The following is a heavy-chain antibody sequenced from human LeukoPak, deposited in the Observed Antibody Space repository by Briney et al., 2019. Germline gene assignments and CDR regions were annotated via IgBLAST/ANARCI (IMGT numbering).Heavy chain of an antibody. CDR3: ARAYSSGWYYFDY. V-gene: IGHV4-59*01. CDR2: IYYSGST. J-gene: IGHJ4*02. D-gene: IGHD6-19*01. CDR1: GGSISSYY. Sequence: PWETLSLTCTVSGGSISSYYWSWIRQPPGKGLEWIGYIYYSGSTNYNPSLKSRVTISVDTSKNQFSLKLSSVTAADTAVYYCARAYSSGWYYFDYWGQGTLVTVSS.